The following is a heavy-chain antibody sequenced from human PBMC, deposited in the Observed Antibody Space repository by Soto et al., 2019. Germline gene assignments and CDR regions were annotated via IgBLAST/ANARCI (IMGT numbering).Heavy chain of an antibody. V-gene: IGHV1-69*13. CDR1: GGTFSSYA. CDR3: ASEVRTVTTDYFDY. Sequence: ASVKVSCKASGGTFSSYAISWVRQAPGQGLEWMGGIIPIFGTANYAQKFQGRVTITADESTSTAYMELSSLRSEDTAVYYCASEVRTVTTDYFDYCGQGTMVTVSS. J-gene: IGHJ4*02. CDR2: IIPIFGTA. D-gene: IGHD4-17*01.